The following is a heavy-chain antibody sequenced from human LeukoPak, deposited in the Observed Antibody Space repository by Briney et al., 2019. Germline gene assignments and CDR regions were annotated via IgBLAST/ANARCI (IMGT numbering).Heavy chain of an antibody. CDR2: ISAYNGNT. D-gene: IGHD3-3*01. Sequence: GASVKVSCKASGYTFTSYAISWVRQAPGQGLEWMGWISAYNGNTNYAQKLQGRVTMTTDTSTSTAYMELRSLRSDDTAVYYCARGYYDFWSGYYSYYYYMDVWGKGTTVTVSS. V-gene: IGHV1-18*01. J-gene: IGHJ6*03. CDR3: ARGYYDFWSGYYSYYYYMDV. CDR1: GYTFTSYA.